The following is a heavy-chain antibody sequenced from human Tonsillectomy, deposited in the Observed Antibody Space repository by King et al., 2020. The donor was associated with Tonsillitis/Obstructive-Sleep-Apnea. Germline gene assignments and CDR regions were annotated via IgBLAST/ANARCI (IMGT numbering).Heavy chain of an antibody. V-gene: IGHV4-59*08. CDR2: IYYSGST. Sequence: QLQESGPGLVKPSETLSLTCTVSGGSISSYYWSWIRQPPGKGLEWIGYIYYSGSTNYNPSLKSRVTISVDTSKNQFSLKLSSVTAADTAVYYCARQSYSYDSSAPAFDIWGQGTMVTVSS. CDR1: GGSISSYY. CDR3: ARQSYSYDSSAPAFDI. D-gene: IGHD3-22*01. J-gene: IGHJ3*02.